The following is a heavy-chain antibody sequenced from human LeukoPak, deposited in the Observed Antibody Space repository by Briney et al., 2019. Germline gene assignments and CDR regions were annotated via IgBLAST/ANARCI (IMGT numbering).Heavy chain of an antibody. Sequence: GGSLRLSCAASGLTFSSYAMHSVRQAPGKGLEWVAVISYDGSNKYYADSVKGRFTISRDNAKNSLYLQMTSLRAEDTAMCYCATPLDYHDNSGFHQGGDWGQGTLVTVSS. J-gene: IGHJ4*02. CDR2: ISYDGSNK. V-gene: IGHV3-30*04. CDR1: GLTFSSYA. D-gene: IGHD3-22*01. CDR3: ATPLDYHDNSGFHQGGD.